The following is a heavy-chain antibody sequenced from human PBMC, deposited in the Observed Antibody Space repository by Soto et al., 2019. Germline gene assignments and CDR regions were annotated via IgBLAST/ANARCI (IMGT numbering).Heavy chain of an antibody. CDR2: ISGSGGST. Sequence: GGSLRLSCAASGFTFSSYAMSWVRQAPGKGLEWVSAISGSGGSTYYADSVKGRFTISRDNSKNTLYLQMNSLRAEDTAVYYCAKLGSGSYAYYYGMDVWGQGTTVTVSS. V-gene: IGHV3-23*01. CDR3: AKLGSGSYAYYYGMDV. D-gene: IGHD1-26*01. J-gene: IGHJ6*02. CDR1: GFTFSSYA.